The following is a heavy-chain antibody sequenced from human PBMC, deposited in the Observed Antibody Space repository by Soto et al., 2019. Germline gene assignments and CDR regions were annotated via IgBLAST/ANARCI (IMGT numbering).Heavy chain of an antibody. CDR1: GITFGSRA. CDR2: ISSSSSYI. V-gene: IGHV3-21*01. D-gene: IGHD2-8*02. CDR3: ARVRVQRVVYAAMRAFDI. J-gene: IGHJ3*02. Sequence: EVQLLESGGDLIQPGGSLRLSCVASGITFGSRAMSWVRQAPGEGLEWVSSISSSSSYIYYADSVKGRFTISRDNAKNSLYLQMNSLRAEDTAVYYCARVRVQRVVYAAMRAFDIWGQGTMVTVSS.